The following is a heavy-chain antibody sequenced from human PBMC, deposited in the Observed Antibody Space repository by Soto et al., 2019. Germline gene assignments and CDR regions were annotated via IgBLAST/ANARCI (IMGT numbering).Heavy chain of an antibody. CDR3: ASGIYISWGAFDL. CDR2: ISKDSDVK. CDR1: DFLFGSHS. D-gene: IGHD1-26*01. Sequence: EVQIVESGGGLVHPGESLRISCAAPDFLFGSHSFNWVRQAPGKGLEWIARISKDSDVKSYADSVKGRFTISRDNAKAAMYLQMSSLRDEDTAVHYCASGIYISWGAFDLWGQGTKVTVSS. V-gene: IGHV3-48*02. J-gene: IGHJ3*01.